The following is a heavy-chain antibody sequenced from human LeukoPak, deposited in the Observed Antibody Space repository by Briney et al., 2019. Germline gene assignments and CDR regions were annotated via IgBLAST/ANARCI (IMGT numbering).Heavy chain of an antibody. Sequence: GGSLRLSCAATGFTFSSYWMSWVRQAPGKGLEWVANIRQDGSEKYYVDSVKGRFTISRDNAKNSLYLQMNSLRAEDTAVYYCARERRITMVRGVRDYWGQGTLVTVSS. CDR2: IRQDGSEK. CDR3: ARERRITMVRGVRDY. V-gene: IGHV3-7*01. J-gene: IGHJ4*02. D-gene: IGHD3-10*01. CDR1: GFTFSSYW.